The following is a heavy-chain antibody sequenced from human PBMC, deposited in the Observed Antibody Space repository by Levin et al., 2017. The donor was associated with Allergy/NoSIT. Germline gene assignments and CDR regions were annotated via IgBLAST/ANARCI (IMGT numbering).Heavy chain of an antibody. J-gene: IGHJ5*02. V-gene: IGHV5-10-1*01. CDR3: ARHRVTMVRGPDRDWFDP. CDR2: IDPSDSYT. Sequence: WVSKMPGKGLDWMGRIDPSDSYTNYSPSFQGHVTISADKSISTAYLQWSSLKASDTAMYYCARHRVTMVRGPDRDWFDPWGQGTLVTVSS. D-gene: IGHD3-10*01.